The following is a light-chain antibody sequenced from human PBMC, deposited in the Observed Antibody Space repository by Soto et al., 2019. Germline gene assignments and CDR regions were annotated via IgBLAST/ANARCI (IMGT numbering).Light chain of an antibody. CDR1: QSVSSY. CDR3: QQRSNWPPRST. V-gene: IGKV3-11*01. Sequence: EIVFTQSPATLSLSPGERATLSCRASQSVSSYLAWYQQKPGQAPRLLIYDASNRATGIPARFSGSGSGTDFTLTISSLEPEDFAVYYCQQRSNWPPRSTFGQGTKGDIK. CDR2: DAS. J-gene: IGKJ1*01.